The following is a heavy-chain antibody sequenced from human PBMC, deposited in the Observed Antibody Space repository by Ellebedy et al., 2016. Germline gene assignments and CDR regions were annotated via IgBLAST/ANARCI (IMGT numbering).Heavy chain of an antibody. J-gene: IGHJ5*02. CDR2: ICSSGST. CDR3: VRDWPGRYEARSWFDP. V-gene: IGHV4-61*02. D-gene: IGHD3-9*01. CDR1: GGSISSGGYC. Sequence: SETLSLXCSLSGGSISSGGYCWSWIRQPAGKGLEWIGRICSSGSTNFNPSLKSRVTMSIDKSKNQFSLKVVSVTAADTAVYYCVRDWPGRYEARSWFDPWGQGTQVTVSS.